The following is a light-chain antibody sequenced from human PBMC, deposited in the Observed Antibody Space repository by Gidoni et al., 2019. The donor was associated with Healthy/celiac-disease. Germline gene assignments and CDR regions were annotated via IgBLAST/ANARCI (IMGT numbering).Light chain of an antibody. CDR2: AAS. J-gene: IGKJ1*01. Sequence: DIQMPQSPSSLSASVGDRVTITCRASQSILRYLNWYQQKPGKAPKLLIYAASTLQSGGPTRFSGSGSGTDITLTISRLQPEDVATYYCQQSYISPRTFXQXTKVEIK. V-gene: IGKV1-39*01. CDR3: QQSYISPRT. CDR1: QSILRY.